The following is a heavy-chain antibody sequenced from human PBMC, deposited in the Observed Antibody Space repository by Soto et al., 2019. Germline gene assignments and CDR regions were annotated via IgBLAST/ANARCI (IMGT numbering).Heavy chain of an antibody. CDR1: GGTFSSYA. D-gene: IGHD3-22*01. V-gene: IGHV1-69*01. CDR3: ARDNRQYDYDSSGYYLYYYYGMDV. J-gene: IGHJ6*02. Sequence: ASMKVSCKTSGGTFSSYASSCVRQAPGQGLEWMGGIIPIFGTANYAQKFQGRVTITADESTSTAYMELSSLRSEDTAVYYCARDNRQYDYDSSGYYLYYYYGMDVWGQGTTVTVSS. CDR2: IIPIFGTA.